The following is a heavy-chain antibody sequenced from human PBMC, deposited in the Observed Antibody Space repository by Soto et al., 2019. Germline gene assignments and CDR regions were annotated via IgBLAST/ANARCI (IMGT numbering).Heavy chain of an antibody. CDR1: GYTFTSYY. CDR3: ARDSSSGRPFDY. V-gene: IGHV1-46*01. D-gene: IGHD6-13*01. CDR2: INPSGGST. Sequence: QVQLVQSGAEVKKPGASVKVSCKASGYTFTSYYMHWVRQAPGQGLEWMGIINPSGGSTSYAQKCQGTVTMTRDTSTSTLYMELSSLRSEDTAVYYWARDSSSGRPFDYWGQGTLVTVSS. J-gene: IGHJ4*02.